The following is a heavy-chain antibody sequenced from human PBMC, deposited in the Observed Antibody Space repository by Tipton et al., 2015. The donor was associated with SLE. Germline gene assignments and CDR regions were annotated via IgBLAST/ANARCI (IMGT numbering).Heavy chain of an antibody. CDR1: GYSISDGYY. D-gene: IGHD4-17*01. V-gene: IGHV4-38-2*02. J-gene: IGHJ4*02. CDR2: IYHRGRT. CDR3: ARGTTSPFDH. Sequence: GSLRLSCSVSGYSISDGYYWGWIRQPPGKGLEWIASIYHRGRTYYNPSLRSRAAISVDTSNNRFSLNLNSLTAADTAVYYCARGTTSPFDHWGQGTLVTVSS.